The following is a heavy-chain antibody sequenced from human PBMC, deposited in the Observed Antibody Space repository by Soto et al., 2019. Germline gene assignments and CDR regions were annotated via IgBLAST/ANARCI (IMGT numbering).Heavy chain of an antibody. CDR1: GFTVSSNY. CDR3: ARDSRKRNFFDY. Sequence: GSLRLTCAASGFTVSSNYMTWVRQAPGKGLEWVSVLYSGGSTYYADSVKGRFTISRDNSKNTLYLQMNSLRAEDTALYYCARDSRKRNFFDYWGQGTPVTVSS. V-gene: IGHV3-53*01. J-gene: IGHJ4*02. CDR2: LYSGGST. D-gene: IGHD2-2*01.